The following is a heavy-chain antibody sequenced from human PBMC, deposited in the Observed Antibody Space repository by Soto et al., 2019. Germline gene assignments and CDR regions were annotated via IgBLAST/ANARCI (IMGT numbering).Heavy chain of an antibody. D-gene: IGHD5-12*01. CDR2: ISGSGGST. J-gene: IGHJ5*02. V-gene: IGHV3-23*01. Sequence: HPGGSLRLSCAASGFTFSSYAMSWVRQAPGKGLEWVSAISGSGGSTYYADSVKGRFTISRDNSKNTLYLQMNSLRAEDTAVYYCAKDTRWLQGMGENWFDPWGQGTLVTVSS. CDR3: AKDTRWLQGMGENWFDP. CDR1: GFTFSSYA.